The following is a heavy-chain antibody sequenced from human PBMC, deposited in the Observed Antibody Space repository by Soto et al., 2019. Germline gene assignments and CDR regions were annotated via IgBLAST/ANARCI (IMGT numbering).Heavy chain of an antibody. Sequence: QVQLQESGPGLVKPSQTLSLTCTVSGGSIGSGGYYWSWIRQLPGKGLEWIGYIYHSGTTYYNPSLKSRLTMSVDTSNNQFPLKLSSVTAADTAVYYCARDHIVAPANGMDVWGQGTTVTVSS. J-gene: IGHJ6*02. V-gene: IGHV4-31*03. CDR1: GGSIGSGGYY. CDR2: IYHSGTT. CDR3: ARDHIVAPANGMDV. D-gene: IGHD5-12*01.